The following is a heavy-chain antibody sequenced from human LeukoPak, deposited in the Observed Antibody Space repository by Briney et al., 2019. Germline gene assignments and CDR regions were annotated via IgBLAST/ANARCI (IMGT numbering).Heavy chain of an antibody. CDR3: ARGTEMATMGSWFDP. Sequence: GGSLRLSCAASGFTFSSYEMNWVLQAPGKGLEWVSYISSSGSTIFYADSVKGRFTISRDNAETSLYLQMNSLRAEDTAVYYCARGTEMATMGSWFDPWGQGTLVTVSS. V-gene: IGHV3-48*03. CDR2: ISSSGSTI. J-gene: IGHJ5*02. CDR1: GFTFSSYE. D-gene: IGHD5-24*01.